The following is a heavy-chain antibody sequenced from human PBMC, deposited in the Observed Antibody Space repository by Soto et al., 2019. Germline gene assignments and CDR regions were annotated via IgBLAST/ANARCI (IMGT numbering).Heavy chain of an antibody. CDR1: GYTFTSYY. CDR2: INPSGGST. Sequence: GASVKVSCKASGYTFTSYYMHWVRQAPGQGLEWMGIINPSGGSTSYAQKFQGRVTMTEDTSTDTAYMELSSLRSEDTAVYYCATSPGSDYYMDVWGKGTTVTVSS. V-gene: IGHV1-46*01. J-gene: IGHJ6*03. CDR3: ATSPGSDYYMDV. D-gene: IGHD3-10*01.